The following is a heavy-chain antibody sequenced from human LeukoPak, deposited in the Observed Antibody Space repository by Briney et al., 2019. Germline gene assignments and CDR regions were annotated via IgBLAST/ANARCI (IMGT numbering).Heavy chain of an antibody. D-gene: IGHD3-22*01. CDR1: GVSISSYY. J-gene: IGHJ4*02. V-gene: IGHV4-4*07. CDR2: IYTSGST. CDR3: ARDSSYDSSGYFDY. Sequence: SETLSLTCTVSGVSISSYYWSWLRQPAGKGLEWIGRIYTSGSTNYNPSLKSRVTMSVDTSKNQFSLKLSSVTAADTAVYYCARDSSYDSSGYFDYWGQGTLVTVSS.